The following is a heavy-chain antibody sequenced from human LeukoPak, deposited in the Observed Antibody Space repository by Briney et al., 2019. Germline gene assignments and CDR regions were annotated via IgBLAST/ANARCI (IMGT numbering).Heavy chain of an antibody. CDR1: GFTFSGSA. Sequence: GGSLKLSCAASGFTFSGSAMHWVRPASGKGLEWVGRIRSKANSYATAYAASVTGRFTIFRDDSKNRVYLQMNSLKTEDMAVYYCTRHVPNNGYANFDYWGQGTLVTVSS. J-gene: IGHJ4*02. CDR3: TRHVPNNGYANFDY. D-gene: IGHD5-12*01. CDR2: IRSKANSYAT. V-gene: IGHV3-73*01.